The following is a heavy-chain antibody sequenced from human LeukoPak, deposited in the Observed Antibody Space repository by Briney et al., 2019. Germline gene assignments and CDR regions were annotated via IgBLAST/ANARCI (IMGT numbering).Heavy chain of an antibody. Sequence: GSLRLSCAASGFTFSSYAMSWVRQPPGKGLEWIGEINHSGSTNYNPSLKSRVTISVDTSKNQFSLKLSSVTAADTAVYYCARGQHYYDSSGYYSLWGQGTLVTVSS. CDR2: INHSGST. D-gene: IGHD3-22*01. CDR3: ARGQHYYDSSGYYSL. J-gene: IGHJ4*02. V-gene: IGHV4-34*01. CDR1: GFTFSSYA.